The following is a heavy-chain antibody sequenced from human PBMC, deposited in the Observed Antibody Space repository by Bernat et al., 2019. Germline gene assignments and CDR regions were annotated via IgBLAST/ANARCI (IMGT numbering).Heavy chain of an antibody. V-gene: IGHV3-30-3*01. J-gene: IGHJ4*02. CDR3: ARDGEYSSHLDYFDY. Sequence: QVQLVESGGGVVQPGRSLRLSCAASGFTFSSYAMHWVRQAPGKGLEWVAVISYDGSNKYYADSVKGRFTISRDNSKNTLYLQMNSLRAEDTAVYYCARDGEYSSHLDYFDYWGQGTLVTVSS. D-gene: IGHD6-6*01. CDR2: ISYDGSNK. CDR1: GFTFSSYA.